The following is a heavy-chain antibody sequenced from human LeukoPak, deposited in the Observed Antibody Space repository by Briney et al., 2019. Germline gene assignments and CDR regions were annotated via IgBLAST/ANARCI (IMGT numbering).Heavy chain of an antibody. CDR1: GFIFSSYA. CDR2: ISYDGNNK. Sequence: GGSLRLSCAASGFIFSSYAMHWVRQAPGKGLEWVAVISYDGNNKYYADSVKGRFTISRDNSKNTLYLQMNSLRAEDTAVYYCAQGVGSGSYYNPFAYWGQGTLVTVSS. CDR3: AQGVGSGSYYNPFAY. V-gene: IGHV3-30-3*02. J-gene: IGHJ4*02. D-gene: IGHD3-10*01.